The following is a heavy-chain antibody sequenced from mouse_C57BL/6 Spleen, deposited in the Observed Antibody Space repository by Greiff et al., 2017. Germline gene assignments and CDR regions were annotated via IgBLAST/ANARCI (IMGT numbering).Heavy chain of an antibody. D-gene: IGHD1-1*01. J-gene: IGHJ4*01. CDR3: AREDYYGSSPYYYAMDY. Sequence: EVQLVESGGGLVKPGGSLKLSCAASGFTFSDYGMHWVRQAPEKGLEWVAYISSGSSTIYYADTVKGRFTISRDNAKNTLFLQMTSLRSEDTAMYYCAREDYYGSSPYYYAMDYWGQGTSVTVSS. CDR2: ISSGSSTI. CDR1: GFTFSDYG. V-gene: IGHV5-17*01.